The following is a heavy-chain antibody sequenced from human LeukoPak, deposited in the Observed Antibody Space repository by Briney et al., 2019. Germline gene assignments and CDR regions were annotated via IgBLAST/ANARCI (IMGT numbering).Heavy chain of an antibody. D-gene: IGHD2-21*01. J-gene: IGHJ6*03. Sequence: GGSLRLSCAASGSTFSSYAMSWVRQAPGKGLEWVSAISGSGGSTYYADSVKGRFTISRDNSKNTLYLQMNSLRAEDTAVYYCAELGDWNYYYYMDVWGKGTTVTVSS. CDR1: GSTFSSYA. CDR3: AELGDWNYYYYMDV. CDR2: ISGSGGST. V-gene: IGHV3-23*01.